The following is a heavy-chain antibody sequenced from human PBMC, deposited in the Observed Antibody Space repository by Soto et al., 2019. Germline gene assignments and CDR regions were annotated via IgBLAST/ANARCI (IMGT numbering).Heavy chain of an antibody. J-gene: IGHJ4*02. Sequence: QVQLQESGPGLVKPSQTLSLTCTVSVGSISSGDYYWSWIRQPPGKGLEWIGYIYYSGSTYYNPSLKSRVTISVDTSKSQFSLKLSSVTAADTAVYYCASLDSSGYSPSDYWGQGTLVTVSS. CDR1: VGSISSGDYY. D-gene: IGHD3-22*01. CDR3: ASLDSSGYSPSDY. V-gene: IGHV4-30-4*01. CDR2: IYYSGST.